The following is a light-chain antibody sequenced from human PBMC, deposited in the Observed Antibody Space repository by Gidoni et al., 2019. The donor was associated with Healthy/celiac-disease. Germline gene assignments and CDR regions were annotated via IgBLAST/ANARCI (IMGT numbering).Light chain of an antibody. CDR1: QSISSY. Sequence: DIQMNSSPSSLSASVGDRVTITCRASQSISSYLNWYQQKPGKAPKLLIYAASSLQSGVPSRFSGSGSGTDFTLTISSLQPEDFATYYCQQSYSTPPTFGGGTKVEIK. CDR3: QQSYSTPPT. J-gene: IGKJ4*01. V-gene: IGKV1-39*01. CDR2: AAS.